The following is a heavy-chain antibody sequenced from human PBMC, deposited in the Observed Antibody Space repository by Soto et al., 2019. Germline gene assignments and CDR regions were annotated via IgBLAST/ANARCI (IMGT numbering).Heavy chain of an antibody. V-gene: IGHV4-34*01. Sequence: PSETLSLTCAVYGGSFSGYYWSWIRQPPGKGLEWIGEINHSGSTNYNPSLKSRVTISVDTSKNQFPLKLSSVTAADTAVYYCASFRRIAAAGRFDYWGQGTLVTVSS. CDR3: ASFRRIAAAGRFDY. D-gene: IGHD6-13*01. CDR2: INHSGST. CDR1: GGSFSGYY. J-gene: IGHJ4*02.